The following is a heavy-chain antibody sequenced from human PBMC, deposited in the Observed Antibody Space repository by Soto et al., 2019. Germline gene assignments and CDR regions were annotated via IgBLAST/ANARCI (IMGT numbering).Heavy chain of an antibody. CDR2: IGDSSTYV. D-gene: IGHD2-8*01. CDR1: GFDFSRHS. Sequence: EVQLVESGGGLVKPGGSLRLSCAASGFDFSRHSMNWVRQAPGKGLEWVSSIGDSSTYVYYTDSVNGRFTISRDNAKKAVYLQMNSLRAETTAVYYCARDQTYFSLGHSDYCGQGTLVTVSS. J-gene: IGHJ4*02. CDR3: ARDQTYFSLGHSDY. V-gene: IGHV3-21*01.